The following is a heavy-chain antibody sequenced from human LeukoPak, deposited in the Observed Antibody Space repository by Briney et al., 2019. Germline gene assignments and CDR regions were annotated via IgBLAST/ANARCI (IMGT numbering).Heavy chain of an antibody. CDR3: ARGYDPYGDYANYYYYMDV. V-gene: IGHV1-8*03. CDR2: MNPNTGNT. CDR1: GYTFTSYD. Sequence: ASVKVSCKASGYTFTSYDINWVRQAIGQGLEWMGWMNPNTGNTGYAQKFQGRVTITRNTSISTAYMELSSLRSEDTAVYYCARGYDPYGDYANYYYYMDVWGKGTTVTVSS. D-gene: IGHD4-17*01. J-gene: IGHJ6*03.